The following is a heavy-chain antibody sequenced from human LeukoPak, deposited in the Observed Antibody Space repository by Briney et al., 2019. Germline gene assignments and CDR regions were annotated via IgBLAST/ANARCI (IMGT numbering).Heavy chain of an antibody. V-gene: IGHV4-34*01. Sequence: ASETLSLTCAVYGGSFSGYYWSWIRQPPGKGLEWIGEINHSGSTNYNPSLKSRVTISVDTSKNQFSLKLSSVTAADTAVYYCARLVYDSSKWFDPWGQGTLVTVSS. CDR3: ARLVYDSSKWFDP. CDR1: GGSFSGYY. J-gene: IGHJ5*02. CDR2: INHSGST. D-gene: IGHD3-22*01.